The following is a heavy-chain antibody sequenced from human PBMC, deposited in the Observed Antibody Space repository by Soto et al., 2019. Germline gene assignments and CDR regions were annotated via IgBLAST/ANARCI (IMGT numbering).Heavy chain of an antibody. CDR2: ISAGDGNT. Sequence: GGSLRLSCAASGFTFGNYAMTWVRQAPGKGLEWVSTISAGDGNTYYADSVKGRFTISTDNSKRTLFLQMISLRAADTAIYYCAKGLFNWQNFFDNWGQGTLVTVSS. D-gene: IGHD6-19*01. CDR3: AKGLFNWQNFFDN. V-gene: IGHV3-23*01. J-gene: IGHJ4*02. CDR1: GFTFGNYA.